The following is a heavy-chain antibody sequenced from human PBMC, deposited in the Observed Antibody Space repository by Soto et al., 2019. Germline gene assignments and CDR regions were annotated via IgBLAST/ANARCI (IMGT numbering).Heavy chain of an antibody. D-gene: IGHD3-10*01. CDR3: ARVNLGFYYGSGSYSL. CDR1: GFTFSSYA. Sequence: EVQLVESGGGLVQPGGSLRLSCAASGFTFSSYAMHWVRQAPGKGLEYVSAISSNGGSTYYANSVKGRFTISRDNSKTTLYLQMGSLRAEDMAVYYCARVNLGFYYGSGSYSLWGQGTLVTVSS. J-gene: IGHJ4*02. V-gene: IGHV3-64*01. CDR2: ISSNGGST.